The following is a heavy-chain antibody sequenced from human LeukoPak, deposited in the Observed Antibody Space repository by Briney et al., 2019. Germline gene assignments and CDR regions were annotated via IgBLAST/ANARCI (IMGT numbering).Heavy chain of an antibody. CDR2: IRSKANSYAT. CDR1: GFTFSGSA. Sequence: GGSLRLSCAASGFTFSGSAMHWVRQASGKGLEWVGRIRSKANSYATAYAASVKGRFTISRDDSKNTAYLQMNSLKTEDTAVYYCARLSVRGVVTANDYWGQGTLVTVSS. J-gene: IGHJ4*02. CDR3: ARLSVRGVVTANDY. D-gene: IGHD2-21*02. V-gene: IGHV3-73*01.